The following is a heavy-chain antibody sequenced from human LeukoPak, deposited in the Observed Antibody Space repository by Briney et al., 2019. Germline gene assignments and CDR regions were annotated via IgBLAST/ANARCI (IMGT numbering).Heavy chain of an antibody. Sequence: GGSLRLSYAASGFTFSTYTINWLRQAPGKGLEWVSSISSNGYYIYYAGSVRGRFTISRDNAKNSLYLQMNSLRAEDTALYYCAREGLRTERSDTDAFDIWGQGTMVTVSS. CDR3: AREGLRTERSDTDAFDI. V-gene: IGHV3-21*01. J-gene: IGHJ3*02. D-gene: IGHD3-3*01. CDR2: ISSNGYYI. CDR1: GFTFSTYT.